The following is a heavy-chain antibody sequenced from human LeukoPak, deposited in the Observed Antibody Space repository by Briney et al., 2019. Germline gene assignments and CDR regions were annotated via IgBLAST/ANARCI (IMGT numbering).Heavy chain of an antibody. V-gene: IGHV3-48*03. Sequence: GGSLRLSCAASGFTFSSYEMNWVRQAPGKGLEWVSYISSSGSTIYYADSVKGRFTISRDNAKNSLYLQMNSLRAEDTAVYYCARETARASGSYYGSSYWGQGTLVTVSS. CDR3: ARETARASGSYYGSSY. CDR2: ISSSGSTI. J-gene: IGHJ4*02. D-gene: IGHD3-10*01. CDR1: GFTFSSYE.